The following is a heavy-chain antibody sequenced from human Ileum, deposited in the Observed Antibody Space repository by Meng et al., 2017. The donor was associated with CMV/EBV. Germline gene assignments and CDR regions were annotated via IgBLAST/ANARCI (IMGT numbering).Heavy chain of an antibody. CDR2: IYYSGSP. J-gene: IGHJ5*02. Sequence: CTVSGGSISSGGYYWSWIRQHPGQGLEWIGYIYYSGSPYYNPSLKSRVTISVDTSKNQFSLKLSSVTAADTAVYYCARVSTVTTWFDPWGQGTLVTVSS. CDR3: ARVSTVTTWFDP. D-gene: IGHD4-17*01. V-gene: IGHV4-31*03. CDR1: GGSISSGGYY.